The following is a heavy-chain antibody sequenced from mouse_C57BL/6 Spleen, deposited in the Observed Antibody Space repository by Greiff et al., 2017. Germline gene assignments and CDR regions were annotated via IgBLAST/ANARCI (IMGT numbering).Heavy chain of an antibody. J-gene: IGHJ1*03. CDR2: LSYDGSN. Sequence: VQLKEPGPGLVKPSQSLSLTCSVSGYSFTSGYYWNWIRQFPGNQLEWMGYLSYDGSNNYNPSLKNRTSITRDTSKNQFFLKLNSVTTEDTATYYWARWDFDYYGSSYWYFDVGGTGTTVTVSS. V-gene: IGHV3-6*01. CDR1: GYSFTSGYY. D-gene: IGHD1-1*01. CDR3: ARWDFDYYGSSYWYFDV.